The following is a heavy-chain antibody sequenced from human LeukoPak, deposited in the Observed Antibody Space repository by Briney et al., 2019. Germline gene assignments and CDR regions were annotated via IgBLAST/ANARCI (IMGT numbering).Heavy chain of an antibody. CDR3: ARFAAGGSYYYYMDV. Sequence: GGSLRLSCAASGFTFSRYTMNWVRKPPGKGLEWVSNIGTSSTTIYYADSVKGRFTISRDNAKNSLYLQMNSLRADDTAVYYCARFAAGGSYYYYMDVWGKGTTVTVSS. CDR1: GFTFSRYT. V-gene: IGHV3-48*01. D-gene: IGHD6-25*01. CDR2: IGTSSTTI. J-gene: IGHJ6*03.